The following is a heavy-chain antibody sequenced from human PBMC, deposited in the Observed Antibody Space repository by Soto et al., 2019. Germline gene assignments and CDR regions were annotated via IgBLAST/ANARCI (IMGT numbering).Heavy chain of an antibody. D-gene: IGHD3-9*01. CDR3: ARSYDIFPIWFDP. CDR1: GYTFTGYY. J-gene: IGHJ5*02. Sequence: ASVKVSCKASGYTFTGYYMHWVRQAPGQGLEWMGWINPNNGGTNYAQKFQGRVTMTRDTSTSTAYMELRRLRSDDTAVYYCARSYDIFPIWFDPWGQGTLVTVSS. CDR2: INPNNGGT. V-gene: IGHV1-2*02.